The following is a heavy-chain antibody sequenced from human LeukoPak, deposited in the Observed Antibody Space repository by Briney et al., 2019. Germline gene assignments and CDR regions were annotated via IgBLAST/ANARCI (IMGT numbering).Heavy chain of an antibody. CDR1: GYTFTSYG. V-gene: IGHV1-18*01. Sequence: ASVKVSCKASGYTFTSYGISWVRQAPGQGLEWMGWISAYNGNTNYAQKFQGRVTMTTDSSTSTAYMELRSLRSDDTAVYYCARVWLGRPAVGTYFDSWGQGTLVTVSS. D-gene: IGHD6-13*01. CDR2: ISAYNGNT. J-gene: IGHJ4*02. CDR3: ARVWLGRPAVGTYFDS.